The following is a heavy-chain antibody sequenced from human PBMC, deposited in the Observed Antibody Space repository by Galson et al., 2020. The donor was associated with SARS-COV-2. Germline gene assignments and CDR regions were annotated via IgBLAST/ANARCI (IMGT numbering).Heavy chain of an antibody. V-gene: IGHV4-30-4*07. D-gene: IGHD5-12*01. J-gene: IGHJ4*02. CDR3: ARCRRDGYNCPHVDS. Sequence: SETLSLTCAISGGPLISGAYSLSWIRQPPGKGLEWIGYVYDSGITYYNPSLEGRVSISTDTSKSQLAMQMSSVTAADTAVYFCARCRRDGYNCPHVDSWGQGTLVTVSS. CDR2: VYDSGIT. CDR1: GGPLISGAYS.